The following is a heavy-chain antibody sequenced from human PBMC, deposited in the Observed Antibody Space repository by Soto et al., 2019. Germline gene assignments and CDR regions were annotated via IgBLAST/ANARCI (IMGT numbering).Heavy chain of an antibody. V-gene: IGHV4-34*01. Sequence: QVQLQQWGAGLLKPSETLSLTCAVYGGSFSGYYWSWIRQPPGKGLEWIGEINHSGSTNYNPSLTSRVTISVDTSKNQFSLKLSSVTAADTAVYYCARGGYSYGYRCLNYWGQGTLVTVSS. CDR1: GGSFSGYY. CDR2: INHSGST. CDR3: ARGGYSYGYRCLNY. J-gene: IGHJ4*02. D-gene: IGHD5-18*01.